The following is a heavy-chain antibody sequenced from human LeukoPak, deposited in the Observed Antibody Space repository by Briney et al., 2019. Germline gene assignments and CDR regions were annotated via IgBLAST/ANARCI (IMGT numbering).Heavy chain of an antibody. J-gene: IGHJ4*02. CDR1: GGSISSYY. CDR2: IYYSGST. V-gene: IGHV4-59*01. D-gene: IGHD5-12*01. CDR3: ARDLSDSGYDYYFDY. Sequence: SETLSLTCTVSGGSISSYYWSWIRQPPGKGLEWLGYIYYSGSTNYNPSLKSRVTISVDTSKNQFSLKLSSVTAADTAVYYCARDLSDSGYDYYFDYWGQGTLVTVSS.